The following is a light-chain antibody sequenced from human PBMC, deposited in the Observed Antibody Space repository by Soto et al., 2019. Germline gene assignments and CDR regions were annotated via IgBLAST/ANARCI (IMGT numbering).Light chain of an antibody. Sequence: QSVLTQPPAVSGAPGQRVTISCTGSSSNIGAGYDVHWCQQLPGTAPKLLIYGNSNRPSGVPDRFSGSKSGTSASLAITGLQAEDEADYYCQSYDSSLSGYVFGTGTKVPS. J-gene: IGLJ1*01. CDR3: QSYDSSLSGYV. CDR2: GNS. CDR1: SSNIGAGYD. V-gene: IGLV1-40*01.